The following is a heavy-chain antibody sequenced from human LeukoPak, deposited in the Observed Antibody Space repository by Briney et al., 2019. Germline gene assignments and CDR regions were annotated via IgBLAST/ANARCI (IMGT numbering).Heavy chain of an antibody. V-gene: IGHV1-24*01. CDR3: ATDMWELQRGPGFDY. D-gene: IGHD1-26*01. CDR1: GYTLTELS. CDR2: FDPEDGET. Sequence: APVKVSCKVSGYTLTELSMHWVRQAPGKGLEWMGCFDPEDGETIYAQKFQGRVTMTEDTSTDTAYMELSSLRSEDTAVYYCATDMWELQRGPGFDYWGQGTLVTVSS. J-gene: IGHJ4*02.